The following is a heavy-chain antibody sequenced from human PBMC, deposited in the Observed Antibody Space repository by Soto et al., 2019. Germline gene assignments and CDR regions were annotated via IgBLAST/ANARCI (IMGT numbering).Heavy chain of an antibody. V-gene: IGHV5-51*01. Sequence: GESLKISCKGSGYSFTSYWIGWVRQMPGKGLEWMGIIYPGDSDTRYSPSFQGQVTISADKSISTAYLQWSSLKASDTAMYYCARREKYYYDSSGYYYRIDWGQGTLVTVSS. CDR3: ARREKYYYDSSGYYYRID. J-gene: IGHJ4*02. CDR2: IYPGDSDT. D-gene: IGHD3-22*01. CDR1: GYSFTSYW.